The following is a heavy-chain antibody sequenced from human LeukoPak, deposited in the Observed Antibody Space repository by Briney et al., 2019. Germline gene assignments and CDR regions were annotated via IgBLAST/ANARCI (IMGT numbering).Heavy chain of an antibody. J-gene: IGHJ5*02. V-gene: IGHV3-74*01. CDR2: IKSDGSTT. Sequence: PGGSLRLSCAASGFTFSSYWMHWVRQAPGKGLVWVSRIKSDGSTTNYADSVKGRFTISRDNAENTLYLQKNSLRVEDTAVYYCTRRVSTTRWFDPWGQGTLVTVSS. CDR1: GFTFSSYW. D-gene: IGHD2-15*01. CDR3: TRRVSTTRWFDP.